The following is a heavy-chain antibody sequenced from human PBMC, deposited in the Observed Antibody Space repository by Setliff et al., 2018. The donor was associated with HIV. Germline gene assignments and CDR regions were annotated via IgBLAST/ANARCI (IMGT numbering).Heavy chain of an antibody. J-gene: IGHJ4*02. CDR3: ARVLDYYDSSPYYFDY. D-gene: IGHD3-22*01. CDR2: IYYSGSA. CDR1: GASIRSFH. V-gene: IGHV4-59*01. Sequence: LSETLSLTCTVSGASIRSFHWSWIRQPPGKGLEWIGYIYYSGSANYTPSLKSRVTMSLDTSKSQFSLKLSSVTAADTAMYYCARVLDYYDSSPYYFDYWGQGTLVTVSS.